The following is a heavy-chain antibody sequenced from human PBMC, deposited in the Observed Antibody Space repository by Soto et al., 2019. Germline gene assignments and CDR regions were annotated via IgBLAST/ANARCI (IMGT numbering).Heavy chain of an antibody. CDR2: VGGNGLDT. V-gene: IGHV3-23*01. CDR1: EFIFSNYA. J-gene: IGHJ4*02. D-gene: IGHD3-9*01. CDR3: AGRTGYPFDY. Sequence: EIQLLESGGGLVQPGGSLRLSCAASEFIFSNYAMNWVRQAPGKGLEWVSAVGGNGLDTYYADSVKGRFTISRDNSKNTLYLQMNSLRADDTAVYYCAGRTGYPFDYWGQGTLVTVSS.